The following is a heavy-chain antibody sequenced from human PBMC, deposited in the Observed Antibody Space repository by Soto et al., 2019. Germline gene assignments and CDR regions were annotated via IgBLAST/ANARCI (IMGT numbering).Heavy chain of an antibody. CDR2: ISYDGSNK. CDR3: VRSMIIVVRLIGLDY. D-gene: IGHD3-22*01. Sequence: GGSLRLSCGASGFTFRSYALHWVRPTPGKGLEWVAVISYDGSNKHYADSVKGRFSISRDNSKNMLYLQMDSLSTEDTAVYYCVRSMIIVVRLIGLDYWGQGTLVTVSS. CDR1: GFTFRSYA. V-gene: IGHV3-30-3*01. J-gene: IGHJ4*02.